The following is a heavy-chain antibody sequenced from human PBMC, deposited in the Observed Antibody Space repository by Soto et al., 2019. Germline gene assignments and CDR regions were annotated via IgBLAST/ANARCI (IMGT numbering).Heavy chain of an antibody. J-gene: IGHJ6*02. D-gene: IGHD2-2*01. V-gene: IGHV1-69*12. CDR2: LMPVFRTP. Sequence: QVQLEQSGAEVKKPGSSVKVSCKASGGTFSNSAISWVRQAPGQGIEWVGGLMPVFRTPDSAQTFQGRVTFTADESTSTSYLELSGLGCDDTVVYFCASDKGRRQLVGNYYFILDVWGQGTTVTVSS. CDR1: GGTFSNSA. CDR3: ASDKGRRQLVGNYYFILDV.